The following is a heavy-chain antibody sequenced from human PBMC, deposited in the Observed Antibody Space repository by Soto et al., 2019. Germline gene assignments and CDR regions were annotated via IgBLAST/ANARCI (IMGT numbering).Heavy chain of an antibody. CDR3: AKDVRIAAAVLFSLPRPTWFDP. CDR1: GFTFSSYA. Sequence: GGSLRLSCAASGFTFSSYAMSWVRQAPGKGLEWVSAISGSGGSTYYADSVKGRFTISRDNSKNTLYLQMNSLRAEDTAVYYCAKDVRIAAAVLFSLPRPTWFDPWGQGTLVNVSS. J-gene: IGHJ5*02. V-gene: IGHV3-23*01. D-gene: IGHD6-13*01. CDR2: ISGSGGST.